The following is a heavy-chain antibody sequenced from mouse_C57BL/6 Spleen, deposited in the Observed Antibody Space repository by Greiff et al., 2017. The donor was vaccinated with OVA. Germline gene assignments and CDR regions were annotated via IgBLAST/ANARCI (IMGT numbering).Heavy chain of an antibody. J-gene: IGHJ4*01. D-gene: IGHD1-1*01. Sequence: EVKLMESGGGLVKPGGSLKLSCAASGFTFSSYAMSWVRQTPEKRLEWVATISDGGSYTYYPDNVKGRFTISRDNAKNNLYLQMSHLKSEDTAMYYCARGGYYYGSSYVLYAMDYWGQGTSVTVSS. CDR3: ARGGYYYGSSYVLYAMDY. CDR2: ISDGGSYT. CDR1: GFTFSSYA. V-gene: IGHV5-4*03.